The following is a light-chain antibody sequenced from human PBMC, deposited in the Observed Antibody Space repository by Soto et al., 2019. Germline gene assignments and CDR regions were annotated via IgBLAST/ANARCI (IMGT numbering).Light chain of an antibody. V-gene: IGKV3-15*01. CDR1: QSVSSN. CDR3: QQYNNWPQT. J-gene: IGKJ1*01. CDR2: GAS. Sequence: EIVMTQSPATLSVSQGERATLSCSASQSVSSNLAWYQQKPGQAPRLLIYGASTRATGIPARFSGSGSGTEFTLTISSLQSEDFAVYYCQQYNNWPQTFGQGTKV.